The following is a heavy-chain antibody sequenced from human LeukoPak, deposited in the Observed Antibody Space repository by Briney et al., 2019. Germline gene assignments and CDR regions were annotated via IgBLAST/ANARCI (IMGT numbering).Heavy chain of an antibody. J-gene: IGHJ4*02. Sequence: SETLSLTCTVSGVFISSYYWSWVRQPPGKGLEWIGYISYSGSTNYNPSLKSRVTISVDTSKNQFSLKLSSVTPADTAVYYCARETPDYGSGSYYDWGQGTLVTVSS. CDR2: ISYSGST. CDR3: ARETPDYGSGSYYD. V-gene: IGHV4-59*01. D-gene: IGHD3-10*01. CDR1: GVFISSYY.